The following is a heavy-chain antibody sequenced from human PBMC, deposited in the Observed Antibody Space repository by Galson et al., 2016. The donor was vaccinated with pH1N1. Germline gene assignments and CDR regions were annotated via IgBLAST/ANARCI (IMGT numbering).Heavy chain of an antibody. CDR1: GFTFSNHG. D-gene: IGHD3-9*01. J-gene: IGHJ3*02. CDR2: INTKTGNP. V-gene: IGHV7-4-1*02. Sequence: SCKASGFTFSNHGINWVRQAPGQGLEWMGWINTKTGNPTYAQGFTGRFVFSLDTSVNTAYLQINSLKADDTAGYYCARETPSPSPTVLRYFDWSRGLSAFDMWGRGTLVTVSS. CDR3: ARETPSPSPTVLRYFDWSRGLSAFDM.